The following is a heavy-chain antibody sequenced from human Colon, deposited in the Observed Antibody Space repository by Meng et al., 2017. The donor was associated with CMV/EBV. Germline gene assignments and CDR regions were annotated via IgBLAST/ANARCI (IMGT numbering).Heavy chain of an antibody. V-gene: IGHV1-18*01. CDR1: GYTFTSYG. CDR3: ARMFAASSGWFDP. D-gene: IGHD6-6*01. J-gene: IGHJ5*02. Sequence: ASVKVSCKASGYTFTSYGITWVRQAPGQGLEWMGWISAYNGNTNYAQKLQGRVTMTTDRSTSTFYMELSSLVSEDTAVYYCARMFAASSGWFDPWGQGTLVTVSS. CDR2: ISAYNGNT.